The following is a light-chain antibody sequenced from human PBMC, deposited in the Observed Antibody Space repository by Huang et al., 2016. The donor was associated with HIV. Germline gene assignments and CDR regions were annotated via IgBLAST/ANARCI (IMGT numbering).Light chain of an antibody. J-gene: IGKJ4*01. CDR2: GAS. CDR3: QQYNDWPLT. CDR1: QSLYSN. Sequence: EIVMTQSPVTLSVSPGERVTLSCRASQSLYSNLAWYQHKPGQAPRVVIHGASTRATGIPARFSGSGSGTEFSLTISSLESEDFAVYYCQQYNDWPLTFGGGTTVDI. V-gene: IGKV3-15*01.